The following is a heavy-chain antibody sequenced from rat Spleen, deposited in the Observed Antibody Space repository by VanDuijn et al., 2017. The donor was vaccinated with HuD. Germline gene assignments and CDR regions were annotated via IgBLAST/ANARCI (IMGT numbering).Heavy chain of an antibody. Sequence: EVQLVETGGGLVQPGRSLKLSCVASGFTFSNYWMYWIRQVPGKGLEWVSSISTDGGGTYYPDSVKGRFTISRDNAENTVYLQMTSLRSEDTATYYCTRQGGTMMVVIRDYFDYWGQGVMVTVSS. D-gene: IGHD1-12*02. CDR3: TRQGGTMMVVIRDYFDY. CDR2: ISTDGGGT. V-gene: IGHV5-58*01. J-gene: IGHJ2*01. CDR1: GFTFSNYW.